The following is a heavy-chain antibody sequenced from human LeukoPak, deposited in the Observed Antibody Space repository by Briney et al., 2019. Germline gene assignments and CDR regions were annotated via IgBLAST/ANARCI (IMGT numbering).Heavy chain of an antibody. CDR2: ISGSGGRT. Sequence: GGSLRLSCAASGFTFSSYAMSWVRQAPGKGLEWVSAISGSGGRTYYADSVKGRFNISRDKSKNTLYLKMNSLRAEDTAVYYCAKDPSGGMIVVVITAFDIWGQGTMVTVSS. J-gene: IGHJ3*02. V-gene: IGHV3-23*01. CDR3: AKDPSGGMIVVVITAFDI. CDR1: GFTFSSYA. D-gene: IGHD3-22*01.